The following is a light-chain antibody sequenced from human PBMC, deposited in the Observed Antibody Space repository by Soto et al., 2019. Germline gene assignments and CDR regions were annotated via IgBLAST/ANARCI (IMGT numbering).Light chain of an antibody. Sequence: QSVLTQPPPVSGAPGQRVTISCTGSSSNIGAGYDVHWYQQLPGTAPKLLIYGNNNRPSGVPDRFSGSKSATSDSLAITGLQAEDEADYYCQSYDSSLSGWVFGGGTKLTVL. CDR2: GNN. CDR3: QSYDSSLSGWV. V-gene: IGLV1-40*01. J-gene: IGLJ3*02. CDR1: SSNIGAGYD.